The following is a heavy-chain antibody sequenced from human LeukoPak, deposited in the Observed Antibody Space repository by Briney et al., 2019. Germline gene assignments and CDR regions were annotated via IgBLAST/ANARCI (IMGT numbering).Heavy chain of an antibody. Sequence: GGSLRLSCAASGFTFSSYSMNWVRQAPGKGLEWVPYISSSSSTIYYADSVKGRFTISRDNAKNSLYLQMNSLRAEDTAVYYCARDGCSSTSCQPGYKDYYYMDVWGKGTTVTVS. D-gene: IGHD2-2*01. CDR3: ARDGCSSTSCQPGYKDYYYMDV. CDR2: ISSSSSTI. CDR1: GFTFSSYS. V-gene: IGHV3-48*04. J-gene: IGHJ6*03.